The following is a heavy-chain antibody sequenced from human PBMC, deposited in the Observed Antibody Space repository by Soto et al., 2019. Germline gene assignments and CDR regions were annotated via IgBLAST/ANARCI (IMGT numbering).Heavy chain of an antibody. CDR2: IYWDDDK. D-gene: IGHD3-22*01. Sequence: SGPTLVNPTQTLTLTCTFSGFSLSTSGVGVGWIRQPPGKALEWLALIYWDDDKRYSPSLKSRLTITKDTSKNQVVLTMTNMDPVDTATYYCAHTPYYDSSGYYPYYFDYWGQGTLVTVSS. CDR1: GFSLSTSGVG. J-gene: IGHJ4*02. CDR3: AHTPYYDSSGYYPYYFDY. V-gene: IGHV2-5*02.